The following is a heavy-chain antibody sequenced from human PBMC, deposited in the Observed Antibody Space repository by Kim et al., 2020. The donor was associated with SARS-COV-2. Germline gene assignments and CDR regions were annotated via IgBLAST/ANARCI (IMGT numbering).Heavy chain of an antibody. V-gene: IGHV1-8*01. CDR3: ARGWYSSSWYHYYYYGMDV. Sequence: ASVKVSCKASGYTFTSYDINWVRQATGQGLEWMGWMNPNSGNTGYAQKFQGRVTMTRNTSISTAYMELSSLRSEDTAVYYCARGWYSSSWYHYYYYGMDVWGQGTTVTVSS. CDR1: GYTFTSYD. CDR2: MNPNSGNT. J-gene: IGHJ6*02. D-gene: IGHD6-13*01.